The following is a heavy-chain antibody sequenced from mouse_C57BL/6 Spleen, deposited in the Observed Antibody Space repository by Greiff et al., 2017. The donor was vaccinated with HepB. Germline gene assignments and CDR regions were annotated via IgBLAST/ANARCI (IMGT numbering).Heavy chain of an antibody. V-gene: IGHV3-6*01. Sequence: EVKLQESGPGLVKPSQSLSLTCSVTGYSITSGYYWNWIRQFPGNKLEWMGYISYDGSNNYNPSLKNRISITRDTSKNQFFLKLNSVTTEDTATYYCARAPIYYDYDEVFAYWGQGTLVTVSA. J-gene: IGHJ3*01. CDR1: GYSITSGYY. D-gene: IGHD2-4*01. CDR3: ARAPIYYDYDEVFAY. CDR2: ISYDGSN.